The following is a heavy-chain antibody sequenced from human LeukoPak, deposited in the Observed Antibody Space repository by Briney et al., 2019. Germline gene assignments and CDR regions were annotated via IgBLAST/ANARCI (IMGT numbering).Heavy chain of an antibody. Sequence: PGGSLRLSCSASGFTFSSYAMHWVRQAPGKGLEYVSAISSNGGSTYYADSVKGRFTISRDNSKNTLYLQMRSLRAEDTAVYYCVTTYYDSSGYFFPFDYWGQGTLVTVSS. J-gene: IGHJ4*02. CDR1: GFTFSSYA. CDR3: VTTYYDSSGYFFPFDY. V-gene: IGHV3-64D*06. D-gene: IGHD3-22*01. CDR2: ISSNGGST.